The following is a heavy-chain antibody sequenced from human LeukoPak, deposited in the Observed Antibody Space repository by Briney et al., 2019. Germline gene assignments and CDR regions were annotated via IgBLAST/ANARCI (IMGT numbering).Heavy chain of an antibody. V-gene: IGHV3-30-3*01. J-gene: IGHJ4*02. CDR2: ISNDGSNK. CDR3: ARVDGYNSISLGEIDY. CDR1: GFSFSSYA. Sequence: GGSLRLSCAASGFSFSSYAMHWVRQAPGKGLEWVAVISNDGSNKYYADPVKGRFTISRDNFKNTLYLEMNSLRAEDTAVYYCARVDGYNSISLGEIDYWGQGTLVTVSS. D-gene: IGHD5-24*01.